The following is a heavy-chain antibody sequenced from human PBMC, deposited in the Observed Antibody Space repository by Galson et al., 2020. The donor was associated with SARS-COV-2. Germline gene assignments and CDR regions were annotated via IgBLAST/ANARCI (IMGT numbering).Heavy chain of an antibody. CDR2: ISYDGSNK. CDR3: ARSLGGSYYRIDY. CDR1: GFTFSSYA. J-gene: IGHJ4*02. D-gene: IGHD1-26*01. Sequence: SLRLSCAASGFTFSSYAMHWVRQAPGKGLEWVAVISYDGSNKYYADSVKGRFTISRDNSKNTLYLQMNSLRAEDTAVYYCARSLGGSYYRIDYWGQGTLVTVSS. V-gene: IGHV3-30-3*01.